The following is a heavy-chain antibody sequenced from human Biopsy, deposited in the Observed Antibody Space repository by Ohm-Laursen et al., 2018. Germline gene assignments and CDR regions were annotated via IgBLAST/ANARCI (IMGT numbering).Heavy chain of an antibody. Sequence: GTLSLTRTVSRGSISASSWSWIRQAPGKGLEWIGYISYSRDTNYNPSLKSRITISVDTSKNHFSLKLTSVTAADTAVYYCAKHGSGWTGDDAFHIWGQGTMVTVSS. J-gene: IGHJ3*02. D-gene: IGHD6-19*01. CDR2: ISYSRDT. CDR3: AKHGSGWTGDDAFHI. V-gene: IGHV4-59*08. CDR1: RGSISASS.